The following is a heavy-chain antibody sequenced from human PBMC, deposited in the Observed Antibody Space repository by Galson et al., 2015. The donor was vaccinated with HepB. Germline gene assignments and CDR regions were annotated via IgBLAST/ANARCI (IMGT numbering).Heavy chain of an antibody. CDR3: ANDQRFFYDSSGYSFDY. CDR1: GDSVSSNSAA. J-gene: IGHJ4*02. Sequence: CAISGDSVSSNSAAWNWIRQSPSRGLEWLGRTYYRSKWYNDYAVSVKSRITINPDTSKNQFSLQLNSVTPEDTAVYYCANDQRFFYDSSGYSFDYWGQGTLVP. CDR2: TYYRSKWYN. D-gene: IGHD3-22*01. V-gene: IGHV6-1*01.